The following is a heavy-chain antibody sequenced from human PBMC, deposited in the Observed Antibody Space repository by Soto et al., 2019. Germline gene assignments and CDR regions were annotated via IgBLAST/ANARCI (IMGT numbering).Heavy chain of an antibody. CDR2: MNPNSGNT. V-gene: IGHV1-8*01. CDR1: GYTFTKFD. CDR3: VRGDYGDYSHWFDP. Sequence: QVQLVQSGAEVKKPGASVRVSCKASGYTFTKFDIYWVRQATGQGLEWMGWMNPNSGNTGYAQKFQGRVTMTRNTSITTAYMELSTLRSEDTAVYYCVRGDYGDYSHWFDPWGQGTLVTVSS. J-gene: IGHJ5*02. D-gene: IGHD4-17*01.